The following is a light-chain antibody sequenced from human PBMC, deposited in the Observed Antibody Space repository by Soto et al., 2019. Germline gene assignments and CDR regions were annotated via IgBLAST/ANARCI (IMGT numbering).Light chain of an antibody. CDR2: GAY. Sequence: EIVLTQSPGTLSLSPGERATFSCRASQSVSNNYLAWYQQKPGQAPRLLISGAYSRAAGIPDRFSGSGSGRDFTHTSIRLEPQHSAVYFCQLFCFSPLYALGQGTKLEIK. J-gene: IGKJ2*01. V-gene: IGKV3-20*01. CDR1: QSVSNNY. CDR3: QLFCFSPLYA.